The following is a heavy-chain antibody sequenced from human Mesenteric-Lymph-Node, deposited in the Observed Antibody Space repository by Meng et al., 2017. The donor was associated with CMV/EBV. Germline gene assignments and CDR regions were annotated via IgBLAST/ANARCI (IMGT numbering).Heavy chain of an antibody. V-gene: IGHV3-48*04. CDR2: ISTSSKTI. J-gene: IGHJ6*02. CDR1: GFTFSTSG. CDR3: VRFLGYCTSISCYGDGLDV. Sequence: GESLKIYCAASGFTFSTSGMSWVRQAPGRGLESISYISTSSKTIFYADSVKGRFTVSRDNAKDSLYLQMNSLRAEDTAVYYCVRFLGYCTSISCYGDGLDVWGQGTTVTVSS. D-gene: IGHD2-2*01.